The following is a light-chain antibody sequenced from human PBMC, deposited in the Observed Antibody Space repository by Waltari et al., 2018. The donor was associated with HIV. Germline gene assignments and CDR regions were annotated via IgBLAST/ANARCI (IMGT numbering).Light chain of an antibody. CDR3: QVWDYSVV. CDR1: NIGTKD. V-gene: IGLV3-9*01. Sequence: SYGLTQPVSVSVALGQTARLTCGGSNIGTKDVHWYQQKPGQAPSLVIYNDKNRPTGIPERLSGSKSRNTATLTISGVQAGDAAVYYCQVWDYSVVFGGGTNLTVL. CDR2: NDK. J-gene: IGLJ2*01.